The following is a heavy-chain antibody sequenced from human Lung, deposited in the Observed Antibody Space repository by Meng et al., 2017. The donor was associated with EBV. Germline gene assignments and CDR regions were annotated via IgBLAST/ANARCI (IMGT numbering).Heavy chain of an antibody. CDR2: ISGSGTTM. CDR1: GFTFSDYP. J-gene: IGHJ4*02. D-gene: IGHD5-12*01. CDR3: AGGLRYSDD. Sequence: QVQLVESGGXVVKPGGALRLSCAASGFTFSDYPMTWIRQAPGKGLEWVSYISGSGTTMYYADSVKGRFTISRDSAKNSLYLQMNSLRAEDTAVYYCAGGLRYSDDWGQGTLVTVSS. V-gene: IGHV3-11*01.